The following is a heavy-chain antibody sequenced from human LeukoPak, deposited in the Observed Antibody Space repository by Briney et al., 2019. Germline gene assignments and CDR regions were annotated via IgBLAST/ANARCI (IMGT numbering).Heavy chain of an antibody. CDR2: ISGSGGST. Sequence: GSLLIYFVVSGFTFSSYAMSWVRQAPGKGLEWVSVISGSGGSTYYADSVKGRFTISRDNSKNTLYLQMNSLRPEDTAVYYCARHIVGATSDFDVWGQGTLVTVSS. D-gene: IGHD1-26*01. J-gene: IGHJ3*01. CDR1: GFTFSSYA. V-gene: IGHV3-23*01. CDR3: ARHIVGATSDFDV.